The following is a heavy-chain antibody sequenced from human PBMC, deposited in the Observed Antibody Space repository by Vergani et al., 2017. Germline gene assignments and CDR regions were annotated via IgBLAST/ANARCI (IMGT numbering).Heavy chain of an antibody. Sequence: QVQLVESGGGVVQPWRSLRLSCAASGFTFSSYAMHWVRQAPGKGLEWVAVISYDGSNKYYADSVKGRFTISRDNSKNTLYLQMNSLRAEDTAVYYCATIFSAVGGMDVWGQGTTVTVSS. CDR2: ISYDGSNK. CDR1: GFTFSSYA. J-gene: IGHJ6*02. D-gene: IGHD2-21*01. CDR3: ATIFSAVGGMDV. V-gene: IGHV3-30-3*01.